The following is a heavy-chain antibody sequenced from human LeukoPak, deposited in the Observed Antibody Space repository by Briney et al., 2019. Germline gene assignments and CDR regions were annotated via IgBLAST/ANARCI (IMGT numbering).Heavy chain of an antibody. J-gene: IGHJ6*02. CDR3: ARRWLGDPYGMDV. D-gene: IGHD3-10*01. V-gene: IGHV3-23*01. Sequence: PGGSLRLSCGASGFRFSNFGMSWVRQAPGKGLEWVSIIGGVSESFYYADSVKGRFTASRDNSKDTLYLQINSLRDEDTAVYYCARRWLGDPYGMDVWGQGTTVSVSS. CDR1: GFRFSNFG. CDR2: IGGVSESF.